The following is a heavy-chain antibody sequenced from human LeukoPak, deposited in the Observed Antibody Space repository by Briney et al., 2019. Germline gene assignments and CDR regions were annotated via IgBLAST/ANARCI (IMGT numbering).Heavy chain of an antibody. CDR1: GGTFSKYT. J-gene: IGHJ4*02. D-gene: IGHD5-18*01. CDR3: ARDSNGYSYGNFDY. CDR2: ITPLFGTA. Sequence: SVKVSCKASGGTFSKYTISWVRQRPGQGLEWMGGITPLFGTANYAQKFQGRVTITADESTSTAYMELSSLRSEDTAVYYCARDSNGYSYGNFDYWGQGTLVTVSS. V-gene: IGHV1-69*13.